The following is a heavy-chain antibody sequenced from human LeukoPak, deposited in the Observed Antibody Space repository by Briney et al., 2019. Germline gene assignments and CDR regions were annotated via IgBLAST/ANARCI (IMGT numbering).Heavy chain of an antibody. V-gene: IGHV4-34*01. CDR3: AGAYDFWSGMYYYGMDV. CDR1: GGPFSGYY. Sequence: SETLSLTCAVYGGPFSGYYWSWIRQPPGKGLEWIGEINHSGSTNYNPSLKSRVTISVDTSKNQFSLKLSSVTAADTAVYYCAGAYDFWSGMYYYGMDVWGQGTTVTVSS. J-gene: IGHJ6*02. CDR2: INHSGST. D-gene: IGHD3-3*01.